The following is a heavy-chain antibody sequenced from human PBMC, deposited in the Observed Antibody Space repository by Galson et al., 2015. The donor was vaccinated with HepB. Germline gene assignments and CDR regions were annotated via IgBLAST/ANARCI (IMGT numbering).Heavy chain of an antibody. CDR2: INPSGGST. CDR1: GYTFTDYY. J-gene: IGHJ4*02. CDR3: ARVTGDRFYY. V-gene: IGHV1-46*01. Sequence: SVKVSCKASGYTFTDYYIHWVRQAPGQGLEWMGIINPSGGSTTYAQKFQGRVTMTRDTSTSTVYMKLSSLRSVDTAVYYCARVTGDRFYYWGQGTLVTVSS. D-gene: IGHD7-27*01.